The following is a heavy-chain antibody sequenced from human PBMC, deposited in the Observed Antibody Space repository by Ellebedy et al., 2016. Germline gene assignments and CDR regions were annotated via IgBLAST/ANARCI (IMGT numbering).Heavy chain of an antibody. Sequence: SETLSLTCAVSGGSLSTTNWWSWVRQPPGKGLEWIGEIYHSAITNYNPSLESRVIISVDTSKNQFSLKLTSVTAADTAVYYCARWMLVVGPGKSGWYFDLWGRGTLVTVSS. D-gene: IGHD2-2*01. CDR1: GGSLSTTNW. CDR2: IYHSAIT. CDR3: ARWMLVVGPGKSGWYFDL. V-gene: IGHV4-4*02. J-gene: IGHJ2*01.